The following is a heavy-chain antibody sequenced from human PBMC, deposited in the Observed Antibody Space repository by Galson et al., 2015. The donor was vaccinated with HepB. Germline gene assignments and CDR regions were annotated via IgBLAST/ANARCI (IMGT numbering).Heavy chain of an antibody. V-gene: IGHV4-59*01. CDR2: IYYSGST. CDR3: ARGELRYFDPTPGGMDV. J-gene: IGHJ6*02. CDR1: GGSIGSYY. Sequence: SETLSLTCTVSGGSIGSYYWSWIRQPPGKGLEWIGYIYYSGSTNYNPSLKSRVTISVDTSKNQFSLKLSSVTAADTAVYYCARGELRYFDPTPGGMDVWGQGTTVTVSS. D-gene: IGHD3-9*01.